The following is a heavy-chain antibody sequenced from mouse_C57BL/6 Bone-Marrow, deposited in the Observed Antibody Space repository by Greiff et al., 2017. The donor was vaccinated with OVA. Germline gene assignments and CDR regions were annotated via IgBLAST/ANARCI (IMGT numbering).Heavy chain of an antibody. V-gene: IGHV1-81*01. Sequence: QVQLQQSGAELARPGASVKLSCKASGYTFTSYGISWVKQRTGQGLEWIGEIYPRSGNTYYNEKFKGKATLPAEKSSSTAYMELRSLTSEDSAVYFCARTGYYGGDWGQGTTRTVSS. D-gene: IGHD1-1*02. CDR3: ARTGYYGGD. CDR1: GYTFTSYG. J-gene: IGHJ2*01. CDR2: IYPRSGNT.